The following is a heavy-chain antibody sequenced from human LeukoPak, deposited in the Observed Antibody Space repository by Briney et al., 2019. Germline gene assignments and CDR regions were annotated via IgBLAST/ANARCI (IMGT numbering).Heavy chain of an antibody. CDR1: GFTFSNYA. D-gene: IGHD1-14*01. CDR3: ARDQTGYYYGMDV. CDR2: ISSSGSTI. V-gene: IGHV3-11*01. Sequence: GGSLRLSCAASGFTFSNYAMSWVRQAPGKGLEWVSYISSSGSTIYYADSVKGRFTISRDNAKNSLYLQMNSLRAEDTAVYYCARDQTGYYYGMDVWGQGTTVTVSS. J-gene: IGHJ6*02.